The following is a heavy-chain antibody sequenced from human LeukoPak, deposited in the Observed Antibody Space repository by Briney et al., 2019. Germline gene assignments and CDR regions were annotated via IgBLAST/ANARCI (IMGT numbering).Heavy chain of an antibody. CDR3: ARSTQASSTSFDY. CDR1: GGSISNYY. CDR2: IYHSGST. D-gene: IGHD6-6*01. V-gene: IGHV4-59*01. J-gene: IGHJ4*02. Sequence: KTSETLSLTCTVSGGSISNYYWSWIRQPPGKGLEYIGFIYHSGSTNYNPSLKSRVTMSVDKSKNQCSLRLTSVTAADTAIYFCARSTQASSTSFDYWGQGTLVTVSS.